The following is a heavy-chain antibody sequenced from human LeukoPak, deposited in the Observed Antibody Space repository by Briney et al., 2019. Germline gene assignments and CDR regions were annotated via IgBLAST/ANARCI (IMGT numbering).Heavy chain of an antibody. CDR3: ARDLLWFGELSSDYYGMDV. D-gene: IGHD3-10*01. J-gene: IGHJ6*02. CDR2: MYYSGST. V-gene: IGHV4-59*01. CDR1: GGSISSYY. Sequence: SETLSLTCTVSGGSISSYYWSWIRQPPGKGLEWIGYMYYSGSTNYNPSLKSRVTISVDTSKNQFSLKLSSVTAADTAVYYCARDLLWFGELSSDYYGMDVWGQGTTVTVSS.